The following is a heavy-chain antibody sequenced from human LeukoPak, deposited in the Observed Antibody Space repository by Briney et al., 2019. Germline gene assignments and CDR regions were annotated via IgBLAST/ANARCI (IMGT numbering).Heavy chain of an antibody. CDR2: VYYRGST. D-gene: IGHD6-13*01. CDR1: GGSMSNYY. CDR3: ARDPRSHSSSWYWYFDL. Sequence: SETLSLTCTVSGGSMSNYYWSWIRQPPGKGLEWIGYVYYRGSTNYNPSLKSRVTISVDTSKNQFSLKLSPVTAADTAVYYCARDPRSHSSSWYWYFDLWGRGTLVTVSS. V-gene: IGHV4-59*01. J-gene: IGHJ2*01.